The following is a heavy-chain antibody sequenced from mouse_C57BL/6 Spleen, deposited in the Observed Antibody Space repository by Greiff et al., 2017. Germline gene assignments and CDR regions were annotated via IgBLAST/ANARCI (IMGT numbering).Heavy chain of an antibody. D-gene: IGHD2-2*01. V-gene: IGHV1-85*01. CDR1: GYTFTSYD. CDR3: AMNLYGYDVGFAY. CDR2: IYPRDGST. Sequence: QVQLKQSGPELVKPGASVKLSCKASGYTFTSYDINWVKQRPGQGLEWIGWIYPRDGSTKYNEKFKGKATLTVDTSSSTAYMELHSLTSEDSAVYYCAMNLYGYDVGFAYWGQGTLVTVSA. J-gene: IGHJ3*01.